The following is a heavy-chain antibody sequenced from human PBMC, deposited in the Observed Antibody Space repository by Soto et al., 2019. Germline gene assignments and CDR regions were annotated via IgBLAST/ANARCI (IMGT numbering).Heavy chain of an antibody. J-gene: IGHJ6*02. CDR3: ASEVDFWGGANNVMDV. Sequence: PGGSLRLSCAASGFTLSNYDMNWVRQAPGKGLEWVSHISSDGSSIYYTDSVKGRFTISRDNASNSLSLQINSLTVEDTALYYCASEVDFWGGANNVMDVWSLGATVPVS. CDR1: GFTLSNYD. CDR2: ISSDGSSI. D-gene: IGHD3-3*01. V-gene: IGHV3-48*03.